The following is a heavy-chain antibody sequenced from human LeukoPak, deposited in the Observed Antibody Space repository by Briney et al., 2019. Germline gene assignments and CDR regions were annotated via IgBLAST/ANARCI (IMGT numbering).Heavy chain of an antibody. CDR2: ISAQHGQT. J-gene: IGHJ4*02. V-gene: IGHV1-18*01. CDR1: GYSENFYG. D-gene: IGHD2-2*01. CDR3: AGSLGYCTSNFCYLKY. Sequence: ASVKVSCKTSGYSENFYGITWVRQVAGQGPEWMGWISAQHGQTEYAPNSQDRVTMTKDTNTNTAYMELRSLRSDDTALYYCAGSLGYCTSNFCYLKYWGQGTLVTVSS.